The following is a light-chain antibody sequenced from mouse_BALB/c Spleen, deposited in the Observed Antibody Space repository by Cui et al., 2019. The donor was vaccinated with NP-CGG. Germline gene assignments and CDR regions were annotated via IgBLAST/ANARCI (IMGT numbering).Light chain of an antibody. Sequence: VVTTESALTTSPGETVTLTCRSSTGAVTTSNYANWVQEKPDHLFTGLIGGTNNRAPGVPARFSGSLIGDKAALTITGAQTEDEAIYFCALWYSNHWVFGGGTKLTVL. J-gene: IGLJ1*01. CDR3: ALWYSNHWV. CDR1: TGAVTTSNY. V-gene: IGLV1*01. CDR2: GTN.